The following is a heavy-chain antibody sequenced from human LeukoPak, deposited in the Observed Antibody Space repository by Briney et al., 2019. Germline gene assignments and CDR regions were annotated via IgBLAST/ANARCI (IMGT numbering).Heavy chain of an antibody. V-gene: IGHV3-23*01. CDR2: ISGSGGST. D-gene: IGHD1-26*01. J-gene: IGHJ4*02. Sequence: GGSLRLSCAASGFTFSSYAMSWVRQAPGKGLEWVSAISGSGGSTYYADSVKGRFTISRDNSKNTLYLQMNSLRAEDTAVYNCAAGWLGATTGDYWGQGTLVTVSS. CDR3: AAGWLGATTGDY. CDR1: GFTFSSYA.